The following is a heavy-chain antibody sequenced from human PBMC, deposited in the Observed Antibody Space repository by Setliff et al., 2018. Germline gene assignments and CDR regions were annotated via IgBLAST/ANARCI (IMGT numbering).Heavy chain of an antibody. J-gene: IGHJ4*02. CDR2: IYHSGST. V-gene: IGHV4-38-2*02. D-gene: IGHD3-10*01. CDR1: GYSISNDYF. Sequence: LSLTCTVSGYSISNDYFWGWIRQPPGKGLEWIGSIYHSGSTSYYPSLKSRVTISVDTSKDHFSLKLTSVTAADTAIYYCARVTRSASGTYYLLDYWGQGTLVTVSS. CDR3: ARVTRSASGTYYLLDY.